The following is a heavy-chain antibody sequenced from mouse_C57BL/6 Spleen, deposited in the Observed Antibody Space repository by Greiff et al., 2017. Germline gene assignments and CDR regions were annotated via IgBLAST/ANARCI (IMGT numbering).Heavy chain of an antibody. CDR1: GFTFTDYY. V-gene: IGHV1-15*01. J-gene: IGHJ2*01. CDR3: TNDGGGYFAY. D-gene: IGHD2-3*01. CDR2: IDPDNGDT. Sequence: QVQLQQSGAELVRPGASVTLSCTASGFTFTDYYMHWVKQRPVHGLEWIGSIDPDNGDTAYTQKFKGKATMTADTASSTAYMRLRSLTSEDSAVYYCTNDGGGYFAYWGKGTTVTVSA.